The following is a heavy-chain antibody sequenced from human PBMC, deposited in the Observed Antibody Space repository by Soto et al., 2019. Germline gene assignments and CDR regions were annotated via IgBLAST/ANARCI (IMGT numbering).Heavy chain of an antibody. CDR3: ARSYSSGWEFDY. Sequence: GGSLRLSCGASGFTFSNYYMSWIRQAPGKGLEGVSYISSTGRTIYYADSVKGRFTVSRDNAQNSLSLKLNSLRVEDTAVYYCARSYSSGWEFDYWGQGTQVTVS. D-gene: IGHD6-19*01. CDR2: ISSTGRTI. J-gene: IGHJ4*02. V-gene: IGHV3-11*01. CDR1: GFTFSNYY.